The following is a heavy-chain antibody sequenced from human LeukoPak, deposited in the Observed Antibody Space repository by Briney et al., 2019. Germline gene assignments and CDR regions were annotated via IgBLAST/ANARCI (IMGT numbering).Heavy chain of an antibody. CDR2: IRSSSTFI. J-gene: IGHJ4*02. D-gene: IGHD6-19*01. Sequence: PGGSLRLSCAASGSIFSIYSMNWVRQAPGKGLEWVSSIRSSSTFIYYADSVKGRFTISRDNAKNSLYLQMNSLRAEDTAVYYCVRESSGWEFDFWGQGTLVTVSS. CDR3: VRESSGWEFDF. CDR1: GSIFSIYS. V-gene: IGHV3-21*01.